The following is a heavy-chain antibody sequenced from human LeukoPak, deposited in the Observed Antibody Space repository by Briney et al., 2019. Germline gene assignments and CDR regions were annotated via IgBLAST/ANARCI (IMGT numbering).Heavy chain of an antibody. V-gene: IGHV1-2*02. CDR3: ARAQWLDYFYYYMDV. CDR1: GYTFTGHY. Sequence: ASVKVSCKASGYTFTGHYMHWVRQAPGQGLEWMGWINSNSGGTNYAQNLQGRVTMTRDTYISTAYMELSRLRSDDTAVYYCARAQWLDYFYYYMDVWGKGTTVTVSS. J-gene: IGHJ6*03. D-gene: IGHD6-19*01. CDR2: INSNSGGT.